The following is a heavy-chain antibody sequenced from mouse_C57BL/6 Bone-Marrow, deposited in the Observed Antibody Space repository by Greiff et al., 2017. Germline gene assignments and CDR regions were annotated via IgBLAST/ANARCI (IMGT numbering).Heavy chain of an antibody. Sequence: SGFTFSDYGMAWVRQAPRKGPEWVAFISNLAYSIYYADTVTGRFTISRENAKNTLYLEMSSLRSEDTAMYYCARRGLLRHFDVWGTGTTVTVSS. CDR3: ARRGLLRHFDV. CDR1: GFTFSDYG. D-gene: IGHD1-2*01. J-gene: IGHJ1*03. CDR2: ISNLAYSI. V-gene: IGHV5-15*04.